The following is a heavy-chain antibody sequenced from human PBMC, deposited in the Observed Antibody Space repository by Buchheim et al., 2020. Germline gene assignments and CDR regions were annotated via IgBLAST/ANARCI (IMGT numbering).Heavy chain of an antibody. V-gene: IGHV4-34*01. J-gene: IGHJ4*02. CDR3: ARVKSSGIDY. D-gene: IGHD3-22*01. CDR1: GGSFSGYY. Sequence: QVQLQQWGAGLLKPSETLSLTCADYGGSFSGYYWSWIRQPPGKGLEWIGEINHSGSTNYNPSLKSRVTISVDTSKNQFSLKLSSVTAADTAVYYCARVKSSGIDYWGQGTL. CDR2: INHSGST.